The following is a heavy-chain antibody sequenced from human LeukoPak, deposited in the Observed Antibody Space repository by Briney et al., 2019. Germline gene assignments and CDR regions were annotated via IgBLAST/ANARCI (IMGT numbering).Heavy chain of an antibody. CDR3: ARQLYGSDY. D-gene: IGHD4-17*01. CDR2: VNHSGYT. Sequence: PSETLSLTCDVSGVSFSTYYWSWIRQSPEKGLEWIGEVNHSGYTNLNPSLTSRVTISVDTSKNQFSLKLSSVTAADTAVYYCARQLYGSDYWGQGTLVTVSS. V-gene: IGHV4-34*01. CDR1: GVSFSTYY. J-gene: IGHJ4*02.